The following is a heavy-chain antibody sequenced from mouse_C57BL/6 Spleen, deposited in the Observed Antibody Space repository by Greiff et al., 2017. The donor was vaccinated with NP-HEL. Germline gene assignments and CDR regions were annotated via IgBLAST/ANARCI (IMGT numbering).Heavy chain of an antibody. V-gene: IGHV6-3*01. CDR2: IRLKSDNYAT. CDR1: GFTFSNYW. J-gene: IGHJ2*01. D-gene: IGHD1-1*01. Sequence: EVQLQESGGGLVQPGGSMKLSCVASGFTFSNYWMNWVRQSPEKGLEWVAKIRLKSDNYATHYAESVKGRFTISRDDSKSSVYLQMNNLRAEDTGIYYCTGGYYGSSPYYFDYWGQGTTLTVSS. CDR3: TGGYYGSSPYYFDY.